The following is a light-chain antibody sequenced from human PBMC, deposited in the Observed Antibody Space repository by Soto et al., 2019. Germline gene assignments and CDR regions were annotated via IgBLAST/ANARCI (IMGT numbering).Light chain of an antibody. V-gene: IGKV1-39*01. CDR1: QGVSAY. CDR2: AAS. Sequence: DIQMTQAPSSLSASVGDRVSITCRESQGVSAYLLWYQQRQGRAPKLLIYAASNLLSGVPSRFSGSGSGTNFTLTISSLQPEDCATYYCQQRYMTPHTFGQGTKLETK. J-gene: IGKJ2*01. CDR3: QQRYMTPHT.